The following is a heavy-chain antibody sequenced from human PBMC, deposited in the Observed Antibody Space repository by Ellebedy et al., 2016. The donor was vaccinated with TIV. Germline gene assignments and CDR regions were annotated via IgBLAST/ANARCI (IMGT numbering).Heavy chain of an antibody. V-gene: IGHV3-7*01. J-gene: IGHJ4*02. Sequence: GGSLRLSCAASEFAFSIYWMSWVRQAPGKGLEWVANIKGDGSEKHYEDSVKGRFTISRDNSKNTLYLQMNSLRTEDTAVYYCARAFDNRGSGWYFNAHWGQGTLVTVSS. CDR3: ARAFDNRGSGWYFNAH. CDR1: EFAFSIYW. D-gene: IGHD6-19*01. CDR2: IKGDGSEK.